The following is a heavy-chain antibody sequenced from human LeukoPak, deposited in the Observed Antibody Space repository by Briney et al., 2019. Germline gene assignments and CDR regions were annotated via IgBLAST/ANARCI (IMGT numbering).Heavy chain of an antibody. J-gene: IGHJ3*02. V-gene: IGHV1-2*02. CDR1: GYTFTGYY. Sequence: ASVKVSCKASGYTFTGYYMHWVRQAPGQGLEWMGWINPNSGGTNYAQKFQGRVTMTTDTPTSTAYMELRSLRSDDTAVYYCASANYYDSVGYYGGDAFDIWGQGTMVTVSS. CDR2: INPNSGGT. D-gene: IGHD3-22*01. CDR3: ASANYYDSVGYYGGDAFDI.